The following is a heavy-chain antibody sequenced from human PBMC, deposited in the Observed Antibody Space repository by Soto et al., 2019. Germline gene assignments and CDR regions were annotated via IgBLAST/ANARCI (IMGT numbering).Heavy chain of an antibody. D-gene: IGHD6-13*01. CDR3: ANIQAGYSSRWYRGLYYDYGMDV. J-gene: IGHJ6*02. V-gene: IGHV1-69*13. CDR1: GGTFSSYA. CDR2: IIPIFGTA. Sequence: SVKVSCKASGGTFSSYAISWVRQAPGQGLGWMGGIIPIFGTANYAQKFEGRVTITADESTSTAYMELSSLRSEDTAVYYCANIQAGYSSRWYRGLYYDYGMDVWGQGTTVTVSS.